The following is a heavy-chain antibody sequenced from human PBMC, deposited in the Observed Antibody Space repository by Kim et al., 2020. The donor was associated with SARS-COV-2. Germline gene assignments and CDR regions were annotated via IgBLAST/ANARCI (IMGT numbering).Heavy chain of an antibody. J-gene: IGHJ2*01. CDR2: IHYSGSA. CDR3: ARDGGQKWLQLRWYFDL. V-gene: IGHV4-59*13. CDR1: GGSISGYY. D-gene: IGHD1-1*01. Sequence: SETLSLICTVSGGSISGYYWNWIRQSPGKGLEWIGYIHYSGSANYNPSLKSRVTISIDTSKNQFSLKVTSVTAADTAVYYCARDGGQKWLQLRWYFDLWGRGNLVTVSS.